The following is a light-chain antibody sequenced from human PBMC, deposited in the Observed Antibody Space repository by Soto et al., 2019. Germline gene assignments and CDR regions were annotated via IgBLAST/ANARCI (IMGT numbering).Light chain of an antibody. J-gene: IGLJ2*01. Sequence: QLVLTQPPSASGTPGQRVTISCSGSSSNIESNYVYWYQQLPGSAPKLLIYRNDQRPSGVPDRFSGSKSGTSASLAISGLRSEDEADYYCAAWDDSLSAVVFGGGTQLTVL. V-gene: IGLV1-47*01. CDR3: AAWDDSLSAVV. CDR2: RND. CDR1: SSNIESNY.